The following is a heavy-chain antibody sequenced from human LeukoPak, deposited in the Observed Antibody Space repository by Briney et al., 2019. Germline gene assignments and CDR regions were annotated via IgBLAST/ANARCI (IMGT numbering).Heavy chain of an antibody. CDR2: ISSSSRTI. CDR3: GRDSPPDY. CDR1: GFTFSSYS. J-gene: IGHJ4*02. V-gene: IGHV3-48*01. Sequence: GGSLRLSCAASGFTFSSYSMNWVRQAPGKGLEWVSYISSSSRTIYYTDSVKGRFTISRDNAKNSLYLQMNSLRAEDTAVYYCGRDSPPDYWGQGTLVTVSS.